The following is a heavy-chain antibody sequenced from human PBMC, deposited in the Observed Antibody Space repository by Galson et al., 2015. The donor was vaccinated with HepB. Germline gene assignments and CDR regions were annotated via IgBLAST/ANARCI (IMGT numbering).Heavy chain of an antibody. CDR2: INSDGNKI. J-gene: IGHJ6*02. V-gene: IGHV3-74*01. Sequence: SLRLSCAASGFTFSNYWMHWVRRAPGKGLVWVSGINSDGNKIRYADFVKGRFTISRDNAKNTLFLQMNSLRAEDTAVYYCARIMISGDYYYYYGMDVWGQGTTVTVSS. CDR1: GFTFSNYW. CDR3: ARIMISGDYYYYYGMDV. D-gene: IGHD7-27*01.